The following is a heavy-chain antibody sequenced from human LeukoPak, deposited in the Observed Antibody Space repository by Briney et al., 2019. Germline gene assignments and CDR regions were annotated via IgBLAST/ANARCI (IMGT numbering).Heavy chain of an antibody. CDR1: GFTFSSYS. CDR2: ISSSSSYI. V-gene: IGHV3-21*01. D-gene: IGHD3-22*01. CDR3: AGDWGVKAPYYYDSSGYTTSDY. Sequence: GGSLRLSCAASGFTFSSYSMNWVRQAPGKGLEWVSSISSSSSYIYYADSVKGRFTISRDNAKNSLYLQMNSLRAEDTAVYYCAGDWGVKAPYYYDSSGYTTSDYWGQGTLVTVSS. J-gene: IGHJ4*02.